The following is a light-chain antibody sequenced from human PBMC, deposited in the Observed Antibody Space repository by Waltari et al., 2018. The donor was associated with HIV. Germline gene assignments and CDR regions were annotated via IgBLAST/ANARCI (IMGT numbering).Light chain of an antibody. Sequence: QSELTQPPSVSAAPGQRVTISCTGSSSNIGAGYDVHWDQQVPGRAPKVVSYGNSNRPSGVPDRFSGSKSGSSASLVITGLQSEDEADYYCQSYDSNLSGLFGGGTKVTVL. CDR2: GNS. CDR1: SSNIGAGYD. J-gene: IGLJ2*01. CDR3: QSYDSNLSGL. V-gene: IGLV1-40*01.